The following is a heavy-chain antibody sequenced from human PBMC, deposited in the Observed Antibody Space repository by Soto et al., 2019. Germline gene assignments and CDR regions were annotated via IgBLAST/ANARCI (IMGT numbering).Heavy chain of an antibody. Sequence: GGSLRLSCEASGLIFEDYDMHWVRQPPGKGLQWVSGISWNSGDKDYGDSVKGRFTISRDNAKNSLDLQMSSLRVEDTATYYCVKKSCSHTRCYTGWFFDLWGRGTLVTVSS. D-gene: IGHD2-15*01. V-gene: IGHV3-9*01. J-gene: IGHJ2*01. CDR2: ISWNSGDK. CDR1: GLIFEDYD. CDR3: VKKSCSHTRCYTGWFFDL.